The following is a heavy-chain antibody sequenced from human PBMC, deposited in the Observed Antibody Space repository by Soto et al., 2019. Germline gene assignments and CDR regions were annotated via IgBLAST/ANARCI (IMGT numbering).Heavy chain of an antibody. CDR1: GFSLTTGGVG. CDR2: IYWDDDK. J-gene: IGHJ4*02. Sequence: QITLNESGPPVVKPAETLTLTCTFSGFSLTTGGVGVGWIRQSPGKAPEWLALIYWDDDKRYSASLKSRLTITKDTSKNQVVLTMASVDPADTATYYCAHRILRTVFGLVTTTAIYFDFWGQGTPVVVSS. CDR3: AHRILRTVFGLVTTTAIYFDF. V-gene: IGHV2-5*02. D-gene: IGHD3-3*01.